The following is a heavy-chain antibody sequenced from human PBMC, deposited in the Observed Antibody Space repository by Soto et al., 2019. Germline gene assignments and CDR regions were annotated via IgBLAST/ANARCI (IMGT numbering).Heavy chain of an antibody. CDR1: GFTFSSYA. CDR3: ARGPVVVTATNFDY. Sequence: QVQLVESGGGVVQPGRSLRLSCAASGFTFSSYAMHWVRQAPGKGLEWVAVISYDGSNKYYADSVKGRFTISRDNSKNTLYLQMNSLRAEDTAVYYCARGPVVVTATNFDYWGQGTLVTVSS. V-gene: IGHV3-30-3*01. D-gene: IGHD2-21*02. CDR2: ISYDGSNK. J-gene: IGHJ4*02.